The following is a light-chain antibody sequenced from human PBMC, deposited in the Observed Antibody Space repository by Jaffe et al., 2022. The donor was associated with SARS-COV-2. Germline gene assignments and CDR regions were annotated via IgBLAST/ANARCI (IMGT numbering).Light chain of an antibody. Sequence: EIVLTQSPGTLSLSPGERATLSCRASQSVRNSLVWLQKKSGQAPRLLIYGASSRATGIPDRFSGSGSGTDFTLTISRLEPEDFAVYYCQQYSTSQWTLGQGTKVEVE. CDR3: QQYSTSQWT. J-gene: IGKJ1*01. V-gene: IGKV3-20*01. CDR1: QSVRNS. CDR2: GAS.